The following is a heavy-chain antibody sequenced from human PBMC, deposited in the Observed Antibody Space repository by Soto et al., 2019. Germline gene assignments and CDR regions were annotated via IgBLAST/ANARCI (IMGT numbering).Heavy chain of an antibody. CDR1: GGSISSYY. CDR3: ARGSAYCSSTSCSPKSIDP. D-gene: IGHD2-2*01. CDR2: IYYSGST. V-gene: IGHV4-59*01. J-gene: IGHJ5*02. Sequence: PSETLSLTCTVSGGSISSYYWSWIRQPPGKGLEWIGYIYYSGSTNYNPSLKSRVTISVDTSKNQFSLKLSSVTAADTAVYYCARGSAYCSSTSCSPKSIDPWGQGTLVTLST.